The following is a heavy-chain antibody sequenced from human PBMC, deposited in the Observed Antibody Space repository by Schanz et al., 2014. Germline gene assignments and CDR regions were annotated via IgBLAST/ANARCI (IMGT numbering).Heavy chain of an antibody. V-gene: IGHV3-23*04. CDR3: ARAQGVIRLYYGVDV. D-gene: IGHD3-10*01. Sequence: EVQLVESGGGLVQPGGSLRLSCVASGFTFFGSFAMSWVRQAPGKGLEWVSGMSGSGSTADYADSVRGRFTISRDNSMNTVYLQMNSLRSDDAAVYYCARAQGVIRLYYGVDVWGQGTTVTVSS. CDR1: GFTFFGSFA. CDR2: MSGSGSTA. J-gene: IGHJ6*02.